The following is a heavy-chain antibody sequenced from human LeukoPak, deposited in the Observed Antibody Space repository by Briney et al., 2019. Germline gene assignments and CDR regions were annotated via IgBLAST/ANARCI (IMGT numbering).Heavy chain of an antibody. D-gene: IGHD3-22*01. CDR2: ISVSGDST. CDR1: GFTFSKYA. CDR3: AKSNYFDSGGYYFFDY. Sequence: GGSLRLSCAASGFTFSKYAMTWVRQAPGKGLEWVSGISVSGDSTNYADSVRGRFTISRDNSKNTLYLQVNSLRAEDTAVYYCAKSNYFDSGGYYFFDYWGQGTLVTVSS. V-gene: IGHV3-23*01. J-gene: IGHJ4*02.